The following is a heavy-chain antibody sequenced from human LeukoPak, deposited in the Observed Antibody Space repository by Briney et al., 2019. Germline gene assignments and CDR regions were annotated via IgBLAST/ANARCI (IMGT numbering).Heavy chain of an antibody. D-gene: IGHD2-15*01. J-gene: IGHJ4*02. CDR3: AREAQDTPVFDY. Sequence: SGTLSLTCAVSGGSISSSNWWSWVRQPPGKGLEWIGEIYHSGSTNYNPSLKSRVTISVDTSKNQFSLKLSSVTAADTAVYYCAREAQDTPVFDYWGQGTLVTVSS. V-gene: IGHV4-4*02. CDR2: IYHSGST. CDR1: GGSISSSNW.